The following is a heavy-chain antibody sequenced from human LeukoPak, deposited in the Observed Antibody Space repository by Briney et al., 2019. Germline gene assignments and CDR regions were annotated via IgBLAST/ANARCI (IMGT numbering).Heavy chain of an antibody. Sequence: GGSLRLSCAASGFTFSHYYMSWIRQAPGKGLEWVSYISSSGSTIYYADSVKGRFTISRDNAKNSLYLQMNSLRAEDTAVYYCATEEWELPVDYWGQGTLVTVSS. V-gene: IGHV3-11*01. J-gene: IGHJ4*02. CDR3: ATEEWELPVDY. D-gene: IGHD1-26*01. CDR2: ISSSGSTI. CDR1: GFTFSHYY.